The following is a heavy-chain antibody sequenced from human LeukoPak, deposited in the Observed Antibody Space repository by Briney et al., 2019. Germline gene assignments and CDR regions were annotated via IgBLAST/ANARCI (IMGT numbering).Heavy chain of an antibody. J-gene: IGHJ4*02. Sequence: SETLSLTCTVSGGSISSYYWSWIRQPPGKGLEWIGYIYYSGSTNYNPSHKSRVTISVDTSRNQFSLRLSSVTAADTAIYFCARESSTSQTNLFDSWGQGTLVTVSS. V-gene: IGHV4-59*01. D-gene: IGHD6-6*01. CDR3: ARESSTSQTNLFDS. CDR1: GGSISSYY. CDR2: IYYSGST.